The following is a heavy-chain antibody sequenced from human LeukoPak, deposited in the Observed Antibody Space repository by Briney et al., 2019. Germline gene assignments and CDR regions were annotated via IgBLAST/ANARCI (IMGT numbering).Heavy chain of an antibody. J-gene: IGHJ4*02. V-gene: IGHV4-34*01. CDR3: ARGSRSWFRRRSPYGSGSYYFDY. CDR2: INHSGST. CDR1: GGSFSGYY. Sequence: SETLSLTCAVYGGSFSGYYWSWIRQPPGKGLEWIGEINHSGSTNYNPSLKSRVTISVDTSKNQFSLKLSSVTAADTAVYYCARGSRSWFRRRSPYGSGSYYFDYWGQGTLVTVSS. D-gene: IGHD3-10*01.